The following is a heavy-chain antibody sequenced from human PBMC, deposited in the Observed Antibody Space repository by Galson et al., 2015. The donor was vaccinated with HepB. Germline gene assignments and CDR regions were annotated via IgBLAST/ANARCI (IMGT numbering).Heavy chain of an antibody. CDR1: GYTFSSYS. CDR3: ARVALVLGEGATQNNWFDP. V-gene: IGHV1-18*01. CDR2: INTYNRDT. Sequence: SVKVSCKASGYTFSSYSITWVRQAPGQGLERMGWINTYNRDTKYAQKFQGRVTMTADTSTSTAYMEVRSLRSDDTAVYFCARVALVLGEGATQNNWFDPWGQGTLVTVSS. D-gene: IGHD2-15*01. J-gene: IGHJ5*02.